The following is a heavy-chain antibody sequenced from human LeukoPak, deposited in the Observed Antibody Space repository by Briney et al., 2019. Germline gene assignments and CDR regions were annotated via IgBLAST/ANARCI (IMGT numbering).Heavy chain of an antibody. CDR1: GFTFSDYY. Sequence: GGSLRLSCAASGFTFSDYYMSWIRQAPGKGLEWVSYISSSGSTIYYADSVKGRFTISRDNAKNSLYLQMNSLRAEDTAVYYCASLGTGMTSDAFDIWGQGTMVTVSS. J-gene: IGHJ3*02. D-gene: IGHD5-18*01. CDR2: ISSSGSTI. CDR3: ASLGTGMTSDAFDI. V-gene: IGHV3-11*01.